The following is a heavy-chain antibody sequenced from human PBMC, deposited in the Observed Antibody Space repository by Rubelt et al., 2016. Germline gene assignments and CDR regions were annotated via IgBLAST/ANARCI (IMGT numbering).Heavy chain of an antibody. V-gene: IGHV3-21*05. CDR2: ISSSGSTI. J-gene: IGHJ4*02. Sequence: EVQLVESGGGLVKPGGSLRLSCAASGFTFSSYSMNWVRQAPGKGLEWVSYISSSGSTIYYADSVKGRFTISRDNAENSLYLQMNSLRAEDTAVYYCARAGYCTSTSCSPPRIDFWGQGTLVTVSS. CDR1: GFTFSSYS. CDR3: ARAGYCTSTSCSPPRIDF. D-gene: IGHD2-2*01.